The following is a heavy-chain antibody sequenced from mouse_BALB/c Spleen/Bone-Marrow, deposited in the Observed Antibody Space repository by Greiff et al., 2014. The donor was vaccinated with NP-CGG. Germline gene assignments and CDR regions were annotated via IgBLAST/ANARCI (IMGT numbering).Heavy chain of an antibody. CDR3: ARHEEVGSDDFDY. J-gene: IGHJ2*01. CDR2: ISNGGGST. V-gene: IGHV5-12*02. D-gene: IGHD1-1*01. Sequence: EVQLVESGGGLVQPGGSLKLSCATSGFTFSDYYMYWVRQTPEKRLEWVAYISNGGGSTYYQDTVKGRFTISRDNSNNTVYLQLSRLKSEDAATYYCARHEEVGSDDFDYWGQGTTLTVSS. CDR1: GFTFSDYY.